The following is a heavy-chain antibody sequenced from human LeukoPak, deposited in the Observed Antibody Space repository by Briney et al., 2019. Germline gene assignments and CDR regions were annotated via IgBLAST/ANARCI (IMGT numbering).Heavy chain of an antibody. CDR2: INAGNGNT. J-gene: IGHJ4*02. Sequence: GAPVKVSCKASGYTFTSYAMHWVRQAPGQRLEWMGWINAGNGNTKYSQEFQGRVTITRDTSASTAYMELSSLRSEDMAVYYCARDGLYSSGLDYWGQGTLVTVSS. CDR1: GYTFTSYA. V-gene: IGHV1-3*03. CDR3: ARDGLYSSGLDY. D-gene: IGHD6-19*01.